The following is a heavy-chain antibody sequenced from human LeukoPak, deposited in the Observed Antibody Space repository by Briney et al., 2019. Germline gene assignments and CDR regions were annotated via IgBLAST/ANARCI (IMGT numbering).Heavy chain of an antibody. CDR3: AKIVVVPAAMPLPYNWFDP. V-gene: IGHV4-39*07. J-gene: IGHJ5*02. Sequence: SETLSLTCTVSGGSISSSSYYWGWIRQPPGKGLEWIGSIYYSGSTYYNPSLKSRVTISVDASKNQFSLKLSSVTAADTAVYYCAKIVVVPAAMPLPYNWFDPWGQGTLVTVSS. CDR2: IYYSGST. D-gene: IGHD2-2*01. CDR1: GGSISSSSYY.